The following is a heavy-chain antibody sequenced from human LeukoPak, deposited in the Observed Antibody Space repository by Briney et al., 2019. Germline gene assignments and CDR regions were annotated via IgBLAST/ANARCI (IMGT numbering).Heavy chain of an antibody. CDR3: ARASAGYFDWSEMYYFDY. D-gene: IGHD3-9*01. CDR1: GGSISSSSYY. J-gene: IGHJ4*02. Sequence: SETLSLTCTVSGGSISSSSYYWGWIRQPPGKGLEWIGSIYYSGSTYYNPSLKSRVTISVDTSKNQFSLKLSSVTAADTAVYYCARASAGYFDWSEMYYFDYWGQGTLVTVSS. V-gene: IGHV4-39*07. CDR2: IYYSGST.